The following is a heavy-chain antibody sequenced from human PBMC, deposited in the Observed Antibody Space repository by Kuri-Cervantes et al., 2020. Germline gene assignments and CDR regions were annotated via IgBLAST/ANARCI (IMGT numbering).Heavy chain of an antibody. D-gene: IGHD3-10*01. CDR3: ARYWFRGYFQH. V-gene: IGHV4-61*08. CDR2: IYYSGST. CDR1: GGSISSGDYY. Sequence: SETLSLTCTVSGGSISSGDYYWSWIRQPPGKGLEWIGYIYYSGSTNYNPSLKSRVTISVDTSKNQFSLKLSSVTAADTAVYYCARYWFRGYFQHWGQGTLVTVSS. J-gene: IGHJ1*01.